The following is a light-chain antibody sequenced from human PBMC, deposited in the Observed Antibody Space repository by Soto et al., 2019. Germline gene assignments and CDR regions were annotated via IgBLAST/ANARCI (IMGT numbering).Light chain of an antibody. CDR1: QSVSSSY. CDR3: HQYGSSPT. J-gene: IGKJ1*01. Sequence: EIGLTQSPGPLSLSPGERATLSCRASQSVSSSYLAWYQQKPGQAHRLLIYGASSRATGIPDRFSGSGSGTYFPLTISRLATEDFAVYYWHQYGSSPTFGQGTKLEIK. CDR2: GAS. V-gene: IGKV3-20*01.